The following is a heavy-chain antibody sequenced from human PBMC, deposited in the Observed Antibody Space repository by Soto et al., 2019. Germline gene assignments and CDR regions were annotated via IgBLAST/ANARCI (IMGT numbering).Heavy chain of an antibody. CDR3: ARRDSYGSLDF. CDR2: INPKNGGT. J-gene: IGHJ4*02. Sequence: ASVKVSCKTSGYTFTYFYIHWVRLAPGQGLEWMGWINPKNGGTSHAQKFQGRVTMTRDTSISTVYMELNSLTSDDRGIYYCARRDSYGSLDFLGQRTLVTFSS. D-gene: IGHD5-18*01. CDR1: GYTFTYFY. V-gene: IGHV1-2*02.